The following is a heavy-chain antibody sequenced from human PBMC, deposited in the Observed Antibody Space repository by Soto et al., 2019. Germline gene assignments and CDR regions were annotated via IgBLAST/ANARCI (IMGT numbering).Heavy chain of an antibody. CDR3: AKQRADYGSAADSFYFDS. V-gene: IGHV3-23*01. Sequence: GGSLRLFCTVSGVTFSNYAMNWVRQAPGKGLEWVSSLSGSGGTTYYADSVKGRFIISRDNSKNTLYLLMNSLRAEDTALYYCAKQRADYGSAADSFYFDSWGQGALVPVSS. CDR2: LSGSGGTT. CDR1: GVTFSNYA. D-gene: IGHD3-10*01. J-gene: IGHJ4*02.